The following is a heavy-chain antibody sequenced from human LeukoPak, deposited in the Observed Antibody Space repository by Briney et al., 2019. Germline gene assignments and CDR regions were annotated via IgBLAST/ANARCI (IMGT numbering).Heavy chain of an antibody. CDR2: INPSSGGT. Sequence: ASVKVSCKASGYTFPSYFMHWVRQAPGQGLEWMGRINPSSGGTNYAQKFQGRVTMTRDTSINTAYLDLSSLRSDDTAVYYCARGPSGSDYWGQGTLVIVSS. D-gene: IGHD3-10*01. CDR3: ARGPSGSDY. CDR1: GYTFPSYF. V-gene: IGHV1-2*06. J-gene: IGHJ4*02.